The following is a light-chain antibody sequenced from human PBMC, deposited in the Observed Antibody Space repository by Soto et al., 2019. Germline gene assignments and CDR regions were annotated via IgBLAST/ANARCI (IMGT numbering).Light chain of an antibody. Sequence: QSVLDQTASVSGSPGQSITISCTGTSSDVGSYNLVSWYQQHPGKAPKLMIYEGSKRPSGVSNRFSGSKSGNTASLTISGLQAEDEADYYCCSYAGSSTFYVFGTGTKVTVL. CDR3: CSYAGSSTFYV. CDR2: EGS. J-gene: IGLJ1*01. CDR1: SSDVGSYNL. V-gene: IGLV2-23*03.